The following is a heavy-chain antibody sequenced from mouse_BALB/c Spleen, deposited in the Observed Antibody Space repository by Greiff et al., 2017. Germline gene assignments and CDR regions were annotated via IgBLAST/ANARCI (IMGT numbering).Heavy chain of an antibody. CDR2: ISYSGST. J-gene: IGHJ3*01. Sequence: EVQLQESGPGLVKPSQSLSLTCTVTGYSITSDYAWNWIRQFPGNKLEWMGYISYSGSTSYNPSLKSRISITRDTSKNQFFLQLNSVTTEDTATYYCARELGLFAYWGQGTLVTVSA. CDR1: GYSITSDYA. V-gene: IGHV3-2*02. D-gene: IGHD3-1*01. CDR3: ARELGLFAY.